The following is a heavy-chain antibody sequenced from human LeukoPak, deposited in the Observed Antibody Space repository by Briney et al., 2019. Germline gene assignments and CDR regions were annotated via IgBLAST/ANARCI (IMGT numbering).Heavy chain of an antibody. J-gene: IGHJ4*02. Sequence: PGGSLRLSCVASGFTFSNYAMDWVREAPGKGLEWVSGISAMGVSTYYADSAKGLFTISRDNSKNTLYLQLNSLRVEDTAVYYCAKTIYDSVTGYYKVGFDSWGQGTLVTVSS. D-gene: IGHD3-9*01. CDR3: AKTIYDSVTGYYKVGFDS. CDR1: GFTFSNYA. CDR2: ISAMGVST. V-gene: IGHV3-23*01.